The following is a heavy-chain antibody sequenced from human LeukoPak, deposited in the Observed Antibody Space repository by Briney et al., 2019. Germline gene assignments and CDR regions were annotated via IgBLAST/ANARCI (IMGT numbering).Heavy chain of an antibody. CDR2: IYSGGST. CDR1: GFTVSSNY. Sequence: GGSLRLSCAASGFTVSSNYMSWVRQAPGKGLEWVSVIYSGGSTYYADSVKGRFTISRDNSRNTLYLQMNSLRAEDTAVYYCARADSGYLVAWGQGTLVTVSS. V-gene: IGHV3-66*01. CDR3: ARADSGYLVA. J-gene: IGHJ4*02. D-gene: IGHD5-12*01.